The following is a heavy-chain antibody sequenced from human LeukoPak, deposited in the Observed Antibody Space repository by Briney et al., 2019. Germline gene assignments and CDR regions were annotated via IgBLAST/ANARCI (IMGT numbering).Heavy chain of an antibody. Sequence: SETLSLTCTVSGGSVSSADYYWSWIRHPPGKTLEWIGYIYHTGSNNYKYSLKSRVTISLDTSKNRFSLRLTSMTAADTAIYYCARDTHEYGSGSYYDDTFDSWGQGTLVTVSS. V-gene: IGHV4-61*08. D-gene: IGHD3-10*01. CDR3: ARDTHEYGSGSYYDDTFDS. CDR1: GGSVSSADYY. J-gene: IGHJ3*02. CDR2: IYHTGSN.